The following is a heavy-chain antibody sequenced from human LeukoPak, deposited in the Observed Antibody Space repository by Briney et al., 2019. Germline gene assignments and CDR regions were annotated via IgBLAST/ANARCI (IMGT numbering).Heavy chain of an antibody. J-gene: IGHJ4*02. V-gene: IGHV3-7*01. D-gene: IGHD5-18*01. CDR2: RKKDGSEK. CDR3: ARDLSGVTGYTYGRGIDY. Sequence: GGSLRLSCAASGFTISSNWMSWVRQAPGPGLEWVANRKKDGSEKYYVDSVKRRFTISRDNAKTSLYLQMNSLRADDTAVYYCARDLSGVTGYTYGRGIDYWGQGTLVTVSS. CDR1: GFTISSNW.